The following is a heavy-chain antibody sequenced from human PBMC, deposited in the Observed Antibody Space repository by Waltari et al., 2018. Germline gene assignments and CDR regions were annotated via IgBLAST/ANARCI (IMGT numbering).Heavy chain of an antibody. J-gene: IGHJ4*02. CDR1: GISLSSSGVA. CDR2: IFWDDDK. Sequence: QITLKESGPTLVKPTQTLTLTCTFSGISLSSSGVALGWIRQPPGKALEWLALIFWDDDKRYSPLLESRLTITKDTSKNQVVLSMANMNPADTATYFCVHRWREGYTSSRPFDYWGQGILVTVSS. CDR3: VHRWREGYTSSRPFDY. V-gene: IGHV2-5*02. D-gene: IGHD6-13*01.